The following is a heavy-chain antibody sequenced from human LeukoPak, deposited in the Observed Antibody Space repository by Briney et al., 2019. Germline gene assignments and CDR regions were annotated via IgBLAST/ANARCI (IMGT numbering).Heavy chain of an antibody. J-gene: IGHJ4*02. Sequence: PGGSLRRAGAATGFTFIIYATHSVRQAPGTLLDSVSAISGSGGSTYYADSVKGRFTISRDNSKNTLYLQMNSLRAEDTAVYYCAKSGVRREWVFDYWGQGTLVTVSS. CDR1: GFTFIIYA. CDR2: ISGSGGST. D-gene: IGHD3-3*01. CDR3: AKSGVRREWVFDY. V-gene: IGHV3-23*01.